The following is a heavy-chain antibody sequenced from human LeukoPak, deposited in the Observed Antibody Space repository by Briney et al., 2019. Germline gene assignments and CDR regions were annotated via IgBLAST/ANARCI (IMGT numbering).Heavy chain of an antibody. V-gene: IGHV1-18*01. J-gene: IGHJ4*02. D-gene: IGHD3-22*01. CDR2: ISAYNGNT. Sequence: ASVKVSCKASGYTFTSYGISWVRQAPGQGLEWMGWISAYNGNTNYAQKLQGSVTMTTDTSTSTTYMELRSLKSDDTAVYYCARPYYDSSGYYVFDYWGQGTLVTVSS. CDR3: ARPYYDSSGYYVFDY. CDR1: GYTFTSYG.